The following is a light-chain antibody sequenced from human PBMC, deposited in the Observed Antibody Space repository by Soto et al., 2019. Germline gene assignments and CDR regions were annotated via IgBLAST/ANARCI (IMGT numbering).Light chain of an antibody. V-gene: IGLV2-23*01. CDR2: EAT. Sequence: QSVLTQPASVSGSPEQSITISCTGTSSGVGSYNLVSWYQQHPGKAPKVMIYEATKRPSGVSNRFSGSKSGNTASLTISGLQAEDEADYYCCAYAGSGTVVFGGVTKLTVL. CDR3: CAYAGSGTVV. J-gene: IGLJ3*02. CDR1: SSGVGSYNL.